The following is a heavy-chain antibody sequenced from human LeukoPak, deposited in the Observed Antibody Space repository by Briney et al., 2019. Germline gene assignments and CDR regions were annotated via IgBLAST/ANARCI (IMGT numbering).Heavy chain of an antibody. CDR1: GFTFSSYG. J-gene: IGHJ4*02. CDR3: AKGGRYCTNGVCWITDY. V-gene: IGHV3-30*18. Sequence: GGSLRLSCAASGFTFSSYGMHWVRQAPGKGLEWVAVISYDGSNKYYADSVKGRFTISRDNSKNTLYLQMNSLRAEDTAVYYCAKGGRYCTNGVCWITDYWGQGTLVTVSS. D-gene: IGHD2-8*01. CDR2: ISYDGSNK.